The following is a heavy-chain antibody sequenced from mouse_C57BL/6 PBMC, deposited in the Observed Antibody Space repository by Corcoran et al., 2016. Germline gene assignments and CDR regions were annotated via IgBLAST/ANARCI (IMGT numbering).Heavy chain of an antibody. CDR2: INPNNGGT. D-gene: IGHD1-1*01. Sequence: EVQLQQSGPELVKPGASVKISCKASGYTFTDYYMNWVKQSHGKSLEWIGDINPNNGGTSYNQKFKGKATLTVDKSSSTAYMELRSLTSEDSAVYYCASTYGSSFAYWGQGTLVTVSA. CDR3: ASTYGSSFAY. V-gene: IGHV1-26*01. CDR1: GYTFTDYY. J-gene: IGHJ3*01.